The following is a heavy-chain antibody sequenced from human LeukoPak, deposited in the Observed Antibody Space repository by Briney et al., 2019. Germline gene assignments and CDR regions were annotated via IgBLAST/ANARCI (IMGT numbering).Heavy chain of an antibody. CDR1: GVTFNTDN. Sequence: GGSLRLSCAASGVTFNTDNMNWVRQAPGKGLGGVSSITGNSNYIYYADSVKGRFTVSRDNANNSLYLQMNSLTDEDRAVYFCARADYGDYQGFQLWGQGTLVTVSS. CDR2: ITGNSNYI. D-gene: IGHD4-17*01. CDR3: ARADYGDYQGFQL. V-gene: IGHV3-21*01. J-gene: IGHJ1*01.